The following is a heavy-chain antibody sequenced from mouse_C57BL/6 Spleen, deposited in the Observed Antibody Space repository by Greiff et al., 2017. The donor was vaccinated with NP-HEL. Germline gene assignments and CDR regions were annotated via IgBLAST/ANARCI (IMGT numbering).Heavy chain of an antibody. Sequence: VQLQQPGAELVKPGASVKMSCKASGYTFTSYWITWVKQRPGQGLEWIGDIYPGSGSTNYNEKFKSKATLTVDTSSSTAYMQLSSLTSEDSAVYYCARSYYDYDGFAYWGQGTLVTVSA. CDR1: GYTFTSYW. J-gene: IGHJ3*01. D-gene: IGHD2-4*01. CDR2: IYPGSGST. V-gene: IGHV1-55*01. CDR3: ARSYYDYDGFAY.